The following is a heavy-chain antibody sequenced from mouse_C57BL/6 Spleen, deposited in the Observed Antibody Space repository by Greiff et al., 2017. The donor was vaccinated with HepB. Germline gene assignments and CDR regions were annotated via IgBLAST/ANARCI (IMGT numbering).Heavy chain of an antibody. CDR1: GYTFTDYY. V-gene: IGHV1-26*01. D-gene: IGHD1-1*01. J-gene: IGHJ1*03. CDR3: ASSAGVYYGSSYGYFDV. Sequence: EVQLQQSGPELVKPGASVKISCKASGYTFTDYYMNWVKQSHGKSLEWIGDINPNNGGTSYNQKFKGKATLTVDKSSSTAYMELRSLTSEDSAVYYCASSAGVYYGSSYGYFDVWGTGTTVTVSS. CDR2: INPNNGGT.